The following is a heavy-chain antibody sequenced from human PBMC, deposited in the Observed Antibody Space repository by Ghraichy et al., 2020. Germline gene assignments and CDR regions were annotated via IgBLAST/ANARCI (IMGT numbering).Heavy chain of an antibody. J-gene: IGHJ2*01. Sequence: SQTLSLTCTVSGGSISSYYWSWIRQPPGKGLEWIGYIYYSGSTNYNPSLKSRVTISVDTSKNQFSLKLSSVTAADTAVYYCARGHGIRYFDLWGRGPLVTVSS. CDR3: ARGHGIRYFDL. CDR2: IYYSGST. V-gene: IGHV4-59*01. CDR1: GGSISSYY. D-gene: IGHD1-14*01.